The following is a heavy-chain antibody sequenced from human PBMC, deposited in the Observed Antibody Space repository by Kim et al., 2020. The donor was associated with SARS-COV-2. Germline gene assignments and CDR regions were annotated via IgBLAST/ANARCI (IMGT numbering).Heavy chain of an antibody. D-gene: IGHD3-22*01. V-gene: IGHV3-21*01. CDR3: ASDFNYYDSSGWPRDY. CDR2: ISSSSSYI. J-gene: IGHJ4*02. CDR1: GFTFSSYS. Sequence: GGSLRLSCAASGFTFSSYSMNWVRQAPGKGLEWVSSISSSSSYIYYADSVKGRFTISRDNAKNSLYLQMNSLRAEDTAVYYCASDFNYYDSSGWPRDYWGQGTLVTVSS.